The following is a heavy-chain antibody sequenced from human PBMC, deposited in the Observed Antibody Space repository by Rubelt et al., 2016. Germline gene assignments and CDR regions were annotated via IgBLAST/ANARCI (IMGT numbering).Heavy chain of an antibody. J-gene: IGHJ4*02. CDR1: GGSISSSSYY. V-gene: IGHV4-39*01. D-gene: IGHD6-19*01. Sequence: QLQLQESGPGLVTPSETLSLTCTVSGGSISSSSYYWGWIRQPPGKGLEWIGSIYYSGSTYYNPSLKSRVTISVDTSKNQFSLKLSSVTAADTAVYYCARRLSSGWPFDYWGQGTLVTVSS. CDR3: ARRLSSGWPFDY. CDR2: IYYSGST.